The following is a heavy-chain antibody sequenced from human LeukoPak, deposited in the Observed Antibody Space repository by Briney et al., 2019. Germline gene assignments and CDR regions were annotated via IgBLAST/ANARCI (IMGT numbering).Heavy chain of an antibody. CDR3: AKDPRSGYYGGPYYFDY. D-gene: IGHD3-3*01. V-gene: IGHV3-30*18. CDR1: GFTFSSYG. CDR2: ISYDGSNK. J-gene: IGHJ4*02. Sequence: QPGGSLRLSCAASGFTFSSYGMHWVRQAPGKGLERVAVISYDGSNKYYADSVKGRFTISRDNSKNTLYLQMNSLRAEDTAVYYCAKDPRSGYYGGPYYFDYWGQGTLVTVSS.